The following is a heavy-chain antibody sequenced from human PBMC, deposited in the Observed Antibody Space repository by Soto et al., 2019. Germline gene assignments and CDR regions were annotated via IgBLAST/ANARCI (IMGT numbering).Heavy chain of an antibody. J-gene: IGHJ4*02. D-gene: IGHD3-3*01. V-gene: IGHV3-30*18. CDR1: GFTFSSYG. CDR2: ISYDGSNK. CDR3: AKDQEELVYYDFWSGYQSPGL. Sequence: PGGSLRLSCAASGFTFSSYGMHWVRQAPGKGLEWVAVISYDGSNKYYADSVKGRFTISRDNSKNTLYLQMNSLRAEDTAVYYCAKDQEELVYYDFWSGYQSPGLWGQGTLVTVSS.